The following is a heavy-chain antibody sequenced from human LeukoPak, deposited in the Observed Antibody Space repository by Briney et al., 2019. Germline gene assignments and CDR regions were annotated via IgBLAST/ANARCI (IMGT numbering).Heavy chain of an antibody. J-gene: IGHJ3*02. CDR1: GGTFSSYA. CDR3: ARKRNYYDSSGYQLGFIDI. D-gene: IGHD3-22*01. V-gene: IGHV1-69*13. CDR2: IIPIFGTA. Sequence: ASVQLSCKASGGTFSSYAISWVRQAPGQGLEWMGGIIPIFGTANYAQKFQGRVTITADESTSTAYMELSSLRSEDTAVYYCARKRNYYDSSGYQLGFIDIWGQGTMVTVSS.